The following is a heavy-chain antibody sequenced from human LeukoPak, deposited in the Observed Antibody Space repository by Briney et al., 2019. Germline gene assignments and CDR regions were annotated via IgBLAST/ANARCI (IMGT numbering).Heavy chain of an antibody. Sequence: GGSLRLSCAASGFTFSSYSMNWVRQAPRKGLEWVSSISSSSSYIYYADSVKGRFTISRDNAKNPLYLQMNSLRAEDTAVYYCARDRGYDFWSGLFDYWGQGTLVTVSS. CDR3: ARDRGYDFWSGLFDY. J-gene: IGHJ4*02. D-gene: IGHD3-3*01. V-gene: IGHV3-21*01. CDR2: ISSSSSYI. CDR1: GFTFSSYS.